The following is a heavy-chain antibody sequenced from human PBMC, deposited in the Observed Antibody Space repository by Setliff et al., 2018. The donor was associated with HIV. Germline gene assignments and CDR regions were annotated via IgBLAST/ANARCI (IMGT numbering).Heavy chain of an antibody. J-gene: IGHJ4*02. CDR2: IYPADSDT. Sequence: GESLKISCKASGYRFSTNWIGWVRQVPGKGLEWMGIIYPADSDTRYSPSLQGQVTISADNSISTAYLQWSSLKASDTAMYYCASGAGYFYDSSTYPLDYWGQGTLVTVSS. V-gene: IGHV5-51*01. CDR1: GYRFSTNW. CDR3: ASGAGYFYDSSTYPLDY. D-gene: IGHD3-22*01.